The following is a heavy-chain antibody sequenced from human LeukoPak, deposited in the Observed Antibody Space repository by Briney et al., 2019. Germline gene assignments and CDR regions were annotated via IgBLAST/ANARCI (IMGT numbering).Heavy chain of an antibody. CDR3: AREITGDAFDI. D-gene: IGHD1-20*01. J-gene: IGHJ3*02. CDR2: INPNSGGT. V-gene: IGHV1-2*02. Sequence: ASVKVSCKASGYTFTGYYMHWVRQAPGQGLEWMGWINPNSGGTNYAQKFQGRVTMTRDTSISTAHMELSRLTSDDTAVYYCAREITGDAFDIWGQGTMVTVSS. CDR1: GYTFTGYY.